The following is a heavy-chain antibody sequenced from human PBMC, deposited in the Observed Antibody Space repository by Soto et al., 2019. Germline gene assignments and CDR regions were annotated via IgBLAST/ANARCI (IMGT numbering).Heavy chain of an antibody. D-gene: IGHD6-13*01. J-gene: IGHJ4*01. V-gene: IGHV3-15*01. Sequence: EVQLVESGGDLVIPGGSLRLSCAASGFSFSNAWMSWFREAPGQGLEWVGRVKTKADGGTTDYAAPVKGRFTIARDDSRNTLFLQMNRLKTEDTAVYFCTARAAATGFFDYWGQGTLVTVSS. CDR3: TARAAATGFFDY. CDR2: VKTKADGGTT. CDR1: GFSFSNAW.